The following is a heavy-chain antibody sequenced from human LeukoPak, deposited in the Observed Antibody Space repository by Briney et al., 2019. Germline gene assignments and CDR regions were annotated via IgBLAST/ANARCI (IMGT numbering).Heavy chain of an antibody. CDR2: IKQDGSEK. CDR3: ARRVVVNPVVFDY. Sequence: GGSLRLSCAASGFTFSSYWMSWVRHAPGKGLEWVANIKQDGSEKYYVDSVKGRFTISRDNAKNSLYLQMNSLRAEDTAVYYCARRVVVNPVVFDYWGQGTLVTVSS. V-gene: IGHV3-7*01. CDR1: GFTFSSYW. D-gene: IGHD3-22*01. J-gene: IGHJ4*02.